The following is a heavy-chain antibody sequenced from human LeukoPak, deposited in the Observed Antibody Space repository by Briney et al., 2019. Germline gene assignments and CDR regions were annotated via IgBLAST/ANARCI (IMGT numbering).Heavy chain of an antibody. Sequence: GGPLRLSCAASGFMFSSNWMSWVRLAPGKGLEWVANIKEDGTETYYVDSVRGRFTISRDNAKNSLYLQMNSLRVEDTAVYYCAKEGRSLQTYWGQGTLVTVSS. J-gene: IGHJ4*02. CDR2: IKEDGTET. D-gene: IGHD5-24*01. CDR3: AKEGRSLQTY. V-gene: IGHV3-7*03. CDR1: GFMFSSNW.